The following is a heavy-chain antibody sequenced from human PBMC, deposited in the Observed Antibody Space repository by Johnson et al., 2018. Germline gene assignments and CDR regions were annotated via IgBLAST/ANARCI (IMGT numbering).Heavy chain of an antibody. Sequence: QVQLQESGAEVKKPGSSVKVSCRASGGTFGNYSIIWLRQAPGQGLEWMGRIIPVLEIAKYALSFQGRVTITADKSTSTAYMALSSLRSEDTAMYYCASGPCNDGRCYPTLFQDWGQGTLVTVSS. CDR1: GGTFGNYS. CDR3: ASGPCNDGRCYPTLFQD. J-gene: IGHJ1*01. V-gene: IGHV1-69*09. CDR2: IIPVLEIA. D-gene: IGHD2-15*01.